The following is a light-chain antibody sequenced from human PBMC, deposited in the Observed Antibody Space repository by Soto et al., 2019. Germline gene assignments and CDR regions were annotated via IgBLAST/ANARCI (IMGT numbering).Light chain of an antibody. CDR1: QSVSSN. V-gene: IGKV3D-15*01. CDR2: GAS. CDR3: QQYITYHSFFT. J-gene: IGKJ5*01. Sequence: EIVMTQSPATLSVSPGERSTLSCRASQSVSSNLAWYQQKPGQAPRLLIYGASSRATGIPDRFSGSGSGTDFTLTISRLEPEDSAVYYCQQYITYHSFFTFGQGTRLEIK.